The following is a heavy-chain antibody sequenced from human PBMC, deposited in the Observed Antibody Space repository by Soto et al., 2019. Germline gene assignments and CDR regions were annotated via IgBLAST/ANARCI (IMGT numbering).Heavy chain of an antibody. J-gene: IGHJ4*02. Sequence: GGSLRLSCAASGFTFSSYGMHWVRQAPGKGLEWVAVIWYDGSNKYYADSVKGRFTISRDNSKNTLYLQMNSLRAEDTAVYYCARGYYDFWSGYYTISPENFDYWGQGTLVTVSS. CDR1: GFTFSSYG. CDR3: ARGYYDFWSGYYTISPENFDY. D-gene: IGHD3-3*01. CDR2: IWYDGSNK. V-gene: IGHV3-33*01.